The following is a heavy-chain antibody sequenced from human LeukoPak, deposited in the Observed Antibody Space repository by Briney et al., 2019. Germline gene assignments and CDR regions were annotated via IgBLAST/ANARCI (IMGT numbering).Heavy chain of an antibody. CDR3: ARRGYSYDFDY. J-gene: IGHJ4*02. D-gene: IGHD5-18*01. V-gene: IGHV5-51*01. CDR1: GYSFTKNW. Sequence: GESLKISCQGSGYSFTKNWIGWVRQMPGKGLEWMGVIFPSDSDTRYSPYFQGQVIMSVDKTFNTAYLHWSSLKASDTAIYYCARRGYSYDFDYWGQGTLVTVSS. CDR2: IFPSDSDT.